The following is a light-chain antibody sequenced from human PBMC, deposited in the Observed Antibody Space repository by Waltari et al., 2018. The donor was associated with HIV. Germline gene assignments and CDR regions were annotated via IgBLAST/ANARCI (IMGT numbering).Light chain of an antibody. J-gene: IGLJ2*01. Sequence: QSVLTQPPSVSAASGQKVTIYSSGSTSNIGNNYVACYQQLPGTAPKLLIYDNTKRPSGIPDRFSGAKSGTSATLDITGLQTGDEADYYCGTWDSSLSAPLFGGGTKLTVL. CDR2: DNT. CDR1: TSNIGNNY. V-gene: IGLV1-51*01. CDR3: GTWDSSLSAPL.